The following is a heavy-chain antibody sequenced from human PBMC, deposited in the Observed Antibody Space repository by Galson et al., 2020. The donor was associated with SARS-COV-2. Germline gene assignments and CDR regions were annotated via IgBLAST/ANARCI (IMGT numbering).Heavy chain of an antibody. V-gene: IGHV5-51*01. J-gene: IGHJ4*02. D-gene: IGHD3-10*01. CDR3: ARSPSGFVDPYYFDY. CDR1: GYTFSDYW. Sequence: GESLKISCQGSGYTFSDYWIGWVRQMPGKGLEWMGIIYPGDSETRYSPSLQGQVTISADNSITTAYLQWSSLRASDTGMYYCARSPSGFVDPYYFDYWGPGTLLTVSS. CDR2: IYPGDSET.